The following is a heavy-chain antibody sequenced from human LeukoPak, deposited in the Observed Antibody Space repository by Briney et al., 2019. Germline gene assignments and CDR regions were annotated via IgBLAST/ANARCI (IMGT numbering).Heavy chain of an antibody. V-gene: IGHV4-59*12. Sequence: SETLSLTCTVSGGSISSYYWSWIRQPPGKGLEWIGYIYYSGSTNYNPSLKSRVTMSVDTSKNQFSLRLTSVTAADTAVYYCAKEGRSSTPGYWGQGSLVTVSS. CDR2: IYYSGST. CDR1: GGSISSYY. J-gene: IGHJ4*02. D-gene: IGHD2-15*01. CDR3: AKEGRSSTPGY.